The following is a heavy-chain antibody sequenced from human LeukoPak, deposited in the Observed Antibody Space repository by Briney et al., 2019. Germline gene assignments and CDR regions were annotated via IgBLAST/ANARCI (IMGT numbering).Heavy chain of an antibody. Sequence: GGSLRLSCAAWGFTFSSYAMHWVRQAPGKGLEGVAVISYDGSNKYYADSVKGRFTISRDNSKNTLYLQVNSLRAEDTAVYYCVRVMWVDSSPPGHHWFDPWGKGPLVTVSS. CDR3: VRVMWVDSSPPGHHWFDP. D-gene: IGHD6-13*01. CDR1: GFTFSSYA. CDR2: ISYDGSNK. V-gene: IGHV3-30-3*01. J-gene: IGHJ5*02.